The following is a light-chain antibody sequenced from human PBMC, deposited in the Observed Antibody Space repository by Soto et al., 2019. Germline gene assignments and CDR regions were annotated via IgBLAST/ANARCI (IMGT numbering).Light chain of an antibody. CDR1: DSDVGGFNY. V-gene: IGLV2-14*03. Sequence: LTQPASVSGAPGQSITISCTGTDSDVGGFNYVSWYQQYPGKAPKLMIYDVSDRPSGASNRFSGSKSGNTASLTISGLQAEDEADYYCSSYTAYTTYVFGTGTKVTVL. J-gene: IGLJ1*01. CDR2: DVS. CDR3: SSYTAYTTYV.